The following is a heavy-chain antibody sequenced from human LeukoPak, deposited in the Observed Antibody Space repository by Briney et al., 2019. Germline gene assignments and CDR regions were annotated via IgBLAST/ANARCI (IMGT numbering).Heavy chain of an antibody. Sequence: SSETLSLTCTVSSGSISSYFWIWIRQPPGKGLEWIGYIYYSGSNNYNPSVKSRVTISLDTPKNQFSLKLSSVTAADTAVYFCARGAYCGANCYSYFDYWGQGNLVTVSS. D-gene: IGHD2-21*02. CDR3: ARGAYCGANCYSYFDY. J-gene: IGHJ4*02. V-gene: IGHV4-59*01. CDR1: SGSISSYF. CDR2: IYYSGSN.